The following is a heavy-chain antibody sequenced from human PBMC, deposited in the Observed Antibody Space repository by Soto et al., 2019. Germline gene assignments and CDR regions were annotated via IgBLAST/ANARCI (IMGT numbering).Heavy chain of an antibody. CDR3: ARNPIYCSGGSCYPFAY. D-gene: IGHD2-15*01. V-gene: IGHV1-46*03. Sequence: ASVKVSCKASGYTFTSYYMHWVRQAPGQGLEWMGIINPSGGSTSYAQKFQGRVTVTRDTSTSTVYMELSSLRSEDTAVYYCARNPIYCSGGSCYPFAYWGQGTLVTVSS. J-gene: IGHJ4*02. CDR1: GYTFTSYY. CDR2: INPSGGST.